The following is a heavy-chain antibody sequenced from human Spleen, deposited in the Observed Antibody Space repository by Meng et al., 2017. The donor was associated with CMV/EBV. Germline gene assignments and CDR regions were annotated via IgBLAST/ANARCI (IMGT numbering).Heavy chain of an antibody. D-gene: IGHD6-13*01. CDR2: ITASGGST. CDR3: AKDHSASWYRDYFDY. CDR1: GFTFSSHA. Sequence: GGSLRLSCAASGFTFSSHAMSWVRQAPGKGLEWVSAITASGGSTYHADSVKGRFTISRDNSKNTLYLQMNSLRAEDAAVYYCAKDHSASWYRDYFDYWGQGTLVTVSS. V-gene: IGHV3-23*01. J-gene: IGHJ4*02.